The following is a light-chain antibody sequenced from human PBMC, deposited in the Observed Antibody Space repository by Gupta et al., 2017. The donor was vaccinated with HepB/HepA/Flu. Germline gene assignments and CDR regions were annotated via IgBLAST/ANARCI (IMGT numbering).Light chain of an antibody. CDR3: QQYGFSPLLT. CDR2: GAS. V-gene: IGKV3-20*01. CDR1: QSIISRY. J-gene: IGKJ4*01. Sequence: IVLTLSPGTLPLSLGERATLSCRASQSIISRYLAWYQQQPGQAPMLLIYGASSMATGIPDRFSGSGSGTDFTRTISRLEPEDVSVYHCQQYGFSPLLTFGGGTKVEIK.